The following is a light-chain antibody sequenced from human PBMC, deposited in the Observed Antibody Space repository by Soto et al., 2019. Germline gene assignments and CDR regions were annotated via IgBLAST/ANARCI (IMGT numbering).Light chain of an antibody. CDR1: QSVRSSY. V-gene: IGKV3-20*01. J-gene: IGKJ1*01. CDR2: GAS. CDR3: QQYGGSPRT. Sequence: EIVLTQYAGTLSLSPGERATVSCRASQSVRSSYFAWYQQKPGQAPRLLIYGASSRATGIPDRFSGSGSGTDFTLTISRLEPEDFAVYYCQQYGGSPRTFGQGTKVDI.